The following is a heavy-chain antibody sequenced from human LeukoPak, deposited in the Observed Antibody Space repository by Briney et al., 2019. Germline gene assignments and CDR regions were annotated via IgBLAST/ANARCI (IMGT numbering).Heavy chain of an antibody. CDR1: GFTVSSNC. D-gene: IGHD6-13*01. CDR3: ATRRNSWYPSYHSHYMDV. CDR2: MSYHGSNI. J-gene: IGHJ6*03. Sequence: PGGSLRLSCAASGFTVSSNCMSWVRQAPGKGLEWVALMSYHGSNIQYADSVKGRFTISRDNSKNTLYLQMNSLRAEDTAVYYCATRRNSWYPSYHSHYMDVWGKGTTVTISS. V-gene: IGHV3-30*03.